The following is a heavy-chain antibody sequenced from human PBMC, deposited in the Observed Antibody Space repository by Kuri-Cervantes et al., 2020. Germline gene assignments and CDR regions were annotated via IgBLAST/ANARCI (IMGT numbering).Heavy chain of an antibody. V-gene: IGHV1-69*13. J-gene: IGHJ5*02. CDR1: GGSFSTYP. CDR2: IMPVFGTT. CDR3: ARGEAGVVITRGRFDP. Sequence: SVKVSCKASGGSFSTYPISWVRQAPGQGLEWMGGIMPVFGTTTYAQKFQGRVTITSDGSTNTVYMELSSLRSDDTAVYYCARGEAGVVITRGRFDPWGQGTLVTVSS. D-gene: IGHD3-22*01.